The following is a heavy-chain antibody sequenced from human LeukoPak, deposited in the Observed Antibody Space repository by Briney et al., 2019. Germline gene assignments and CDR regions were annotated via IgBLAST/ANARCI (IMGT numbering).Heavy chain of an antibody. J-gene: IGHJ5*02. Sequence: PSETLSLTCTVSGGSISSSSYYWGWIRQPPGKGLEWIASIHYSGSTYYNPSLKSRVSISVDTSKNQFSLRLSSVTATDTAVYYCARRDFWSGSGYNWFDPWGQGTLVTVSS. CDR3: ARRDFWSGSGYNWFDP. D-gene: IGHD3-3*01. CDR1: GGSISSSSYY. V-gene: IGHV4-39*01. CDR2: IHYSGST.